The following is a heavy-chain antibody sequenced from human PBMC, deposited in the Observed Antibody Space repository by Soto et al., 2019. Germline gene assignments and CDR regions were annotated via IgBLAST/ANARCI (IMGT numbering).Heavy chain of an antibody. D-gene: IGHD2-15*01. CDR2: TYYRSRWYS. J-gene: IGHJ6*02. CDR1: GYTVSSNSVA. Sequence: QTLSITCVGSGYTVSSNSVAWNWVKQSPSRGLEWLGRTYYRSRWYSDYAVSVRSRIDINADTSKNQVSLQLNSVTPEDTAVYYCARSEEDSDYYYYGMDVWGQGTTVTVSS. CDR3: ARSEEDSDYYYYGMDV. V-gene: IGHV6-1*01.